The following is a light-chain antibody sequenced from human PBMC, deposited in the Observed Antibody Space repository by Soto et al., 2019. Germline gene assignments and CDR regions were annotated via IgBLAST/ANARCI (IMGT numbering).Light chain of an antibody. CDR3: QQYNGYPHT. CDR2: KAS. V-gene: IGKV1-5*03. Sequence: DIQMTQSPSTLSASVGDRVTITCRASQSISTWLAWYQQKPGKAPKLLIYKASSLRNGVPSRFSGSGSGTDFALTIYSLQPDDFAGYYCQQYNGYPHTFGQGTKLEIK. CDR1: QSISTW. J-gene: IGKJ2*01.